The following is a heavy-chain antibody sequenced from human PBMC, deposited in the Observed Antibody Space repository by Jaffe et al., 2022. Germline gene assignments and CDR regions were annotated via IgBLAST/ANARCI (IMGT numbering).Heavy chain of an antibody. J-gene: IGHJ3*02. CDR2: IRSKANSYAT. Sequence: EVQLVESGGGLVQPGGSLKLSCAASGFTFSGSAMHWVRQASGKGLEWVGRIRSKANSYATAYAASVKGRFTISRDDSKNTAYLQMNSLKTEDTAVYYCTTSQGPYSSSWYGGNDAFDIWGQGTMVTVSS. V-gene: IGHV3-73*02. D-gene: IGHD6-13*01. CDR3: TTSQGPYSSSWYGGNDAFDI. CDR1: GFTFSGSA.